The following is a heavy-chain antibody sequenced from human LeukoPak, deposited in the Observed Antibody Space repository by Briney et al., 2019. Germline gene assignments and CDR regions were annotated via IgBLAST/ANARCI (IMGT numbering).Heavy chain of an antibody. J-gene: IGHJ4*02. CDR3: AREAPQSNWRGDYFDY. Sequence: ASVKVSCKASGYTFTGYYMHWVRQAPGQGLEWMGWINIHNGYTIYGQKIQGRVTMTADKSTNTAHMDLRSLRSDDTAVYYCAREAPQSNWRGDYFDYWGQGTQVTVSS. V-gene: IGHV1-18*04. CDR2: INIHNGYT. D-gene: IGHD1-1*01. CDR1: GYTFTGYY.